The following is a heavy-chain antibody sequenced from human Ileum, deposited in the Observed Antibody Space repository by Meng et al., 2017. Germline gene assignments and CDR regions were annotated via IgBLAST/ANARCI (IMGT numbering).Heavy chain of an antibody. CDR3: ARDRKDFWGGGFFDY. Sequence: YWCWCRQPSEKGLEWVSLVYSGGSTYYSDSGKGRFTISRDNSKNPMYLQMNSLRAEDTAVYYCARDRKDFWGGGFFDYWGQGTLVTVSS. D-gene: IGHD3-3*01. V-gene: IGHV3-53*01. CDR2: VYSGGST. CDR1: Y. J-gene: IGHJ4*02.